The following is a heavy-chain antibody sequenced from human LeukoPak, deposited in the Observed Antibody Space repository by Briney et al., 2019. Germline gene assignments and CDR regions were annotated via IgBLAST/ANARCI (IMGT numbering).Heavy chain of an antibody. CDR3: ARDLWGSYGLRYYFDY. CDR2: ISYDGSNK. J-gene: IGHJ4*02. Sequence: GRSLRLSCAASGFTFSSYAMHWVRQAPGKGLEWVAVISYDGSNKYYADSVKGRFTISRDNSKNTLYLQMNSLRAEYTAVYYCARDLWGSYGLRYYFDYWGQGTLVTVSS. V-gene: IGHV3-30*04. D-gene: IGHD5-18*01. CDR1: GFTFSSYA.